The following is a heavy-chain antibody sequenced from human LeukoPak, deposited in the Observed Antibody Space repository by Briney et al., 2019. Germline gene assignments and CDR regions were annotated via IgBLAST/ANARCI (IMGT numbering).Heavy chain of an antibody. D-gene: IGHD3-16*01. V-gene: IGHV3-7*03. CDR3: ARGGGLDV. CDR1: GFTFSSYW. Sequence: GGSLRLSCAASGFTFSSYWMNWARQAPGKGLEWVASINHNGNVNYYVDSVKGRFTISRDNAKNSLYLQMSNLRAEDTAVYFCARGGGLDVWGQGDTVTVSS. CDR2: INHNGNVN. J-gene: IGHJ6*02.